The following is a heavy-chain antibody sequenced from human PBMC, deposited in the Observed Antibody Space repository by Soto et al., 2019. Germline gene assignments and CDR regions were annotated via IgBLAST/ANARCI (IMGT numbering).Heavy chain of an antibody. Sequence: EVQLVQSGAEVKKPGESLRISCKGSGYSFTSYWISWVRQMPGKGLEWMGRIDPSDSYTNYSPSFQGHVIISADKSISTAYLQWSSLKASDTAMYYCARLEGSIAAAERGRDYWGQGTLVTVSS. V-gene: IGHV5-10-1*03. CDR3: ARLEGSIAAAERGRDY. CDR1: GYSFTSYW. J-gene: IGHJ4*02. D-gene: IGHD6-13*01. CDR2: IDPSDSYT.